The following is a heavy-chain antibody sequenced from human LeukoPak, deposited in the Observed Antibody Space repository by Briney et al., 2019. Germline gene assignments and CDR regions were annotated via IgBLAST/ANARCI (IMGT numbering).Heavy chain of an antibody. J-gene: IGHJ4*02. CDR1: GFTVSSNY. CDR3: ARCTTYYDFRSGPTLDYFDY. D-gene: IGHD3-3*01. V-gene: IGHV3-53*01. CDR2: IYSGGST. Sequence: PGGSLRLSCAASGFTVSSNYMSWVRQAPGKGLEWVSVIYSGGSTYYADSVEGRFTISRDNSKNTLYLQMNSLRAEDTAVYYCARCTTYYDFRSGPTLDYFDYWGQGTLVTVSS.